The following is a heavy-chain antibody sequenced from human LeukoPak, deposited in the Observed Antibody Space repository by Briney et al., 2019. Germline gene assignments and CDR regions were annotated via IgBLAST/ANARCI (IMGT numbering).Heavy chain of an antibody. J-gene: IGHJ4*02. D-gene: IGHD7-27*01. CDR3: ASRKLGNDY. V-gene: IGHV4-61*05. CDR2: IYYTGST. CDR1: GGSISSSSYY. Sequence: GSLRLSCTVSGGSISSSSYYWGWIRQPPGKGLEWIGYIYYTGSTSYNPSLRSRVTMSADTSKNQFSLKLSSVTAADTAVYYCASRKLGNDYWGQGTLVTVSS.